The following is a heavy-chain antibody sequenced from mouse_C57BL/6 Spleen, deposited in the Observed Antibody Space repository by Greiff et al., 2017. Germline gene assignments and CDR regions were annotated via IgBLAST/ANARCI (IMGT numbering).Heavy chain of an antibody. D-gene: IGHD1-1*01. J-gene: IGHJ4*01. V-gene: IGHV3-6*01. CDR1: GYSITSGYY. CDR2: ISYDGSN. Sequence: EVKVEESGPGLVKPSQSLSLTCSVTGYSITSGYYWNWIRQFPGNKLEWMGYISYDGSNNYNPSLKNRISITRDTSKNQFFLKLNSVTTEDTATYYCARLILNYGSGNYYAMDYWGQGTSVTVSS. CDR3: ARLILNYGSGNYYAMDY.